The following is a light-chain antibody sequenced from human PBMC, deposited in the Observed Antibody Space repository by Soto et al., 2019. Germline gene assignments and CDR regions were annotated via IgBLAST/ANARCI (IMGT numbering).Light chain of an antibody. Sequence: EIVMTQSPATLSVSPGDRATLSCRAGQSVSSNLAWYQQKPGQAPRLLIFGASTRATGIPARFSGSGSGTEFTLTISSLQSEDFAVYYCQQYNNWPPSITFGQGTRLEIK. V-gene: IGKV3-15*01. CDR2: GAS. J-gene: IGKJ5*01. CDR3: QQYNNWPPSIT. CDR1: QSVSSN.